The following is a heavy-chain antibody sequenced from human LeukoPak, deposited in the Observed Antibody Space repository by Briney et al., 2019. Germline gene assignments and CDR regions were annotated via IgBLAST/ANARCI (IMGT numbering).Heavy chain of an antibody. D-gene: IGHD3-16*02. CDR2: INNDGSDT. V-gene: IGHV3-74*01. J-gene: IGHJ6*03. CDR3: ARDHIGDYVWGSYRFGYYMDV. CDR1: GFTLSAYW. Sequence: GSLRLSCAASGFTLSAYWMYWVRQAPGKGPVGDSYINNDGSDTNYADSVKGRFTISRDNGANTLFLQMSSLRVEDTAVYYCARDHIGDYVWGSYRFGYYMDVWGKGTTVTVSS.